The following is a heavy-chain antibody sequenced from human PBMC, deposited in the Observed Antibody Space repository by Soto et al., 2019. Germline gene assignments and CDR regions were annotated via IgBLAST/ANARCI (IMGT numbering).Heavy chain of an antibody. D-gene: IGHD6-19*01. CDR3: AKQLRGSGWYPLDS. J-gene: IGHJ4*02. Sequence: GGSLRLSCTASEFSLSSSDMHRVRRAPGKGLEWLAVSSFDGTQQFYGDSVKGRFTVSRDNSNNTLYLEMNSLRTEDTAVYYCAKQLRGSGWYPLDSWGQGTPVTVSS. CDR2: SSFDGTQQ. CDR1: EFSLSSSD. V-gene: IGHV3-30*18.